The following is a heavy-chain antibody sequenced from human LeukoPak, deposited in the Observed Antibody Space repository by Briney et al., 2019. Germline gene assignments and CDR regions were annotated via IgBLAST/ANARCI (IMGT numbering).Heavy chain of an antibody. CDR2: IYYSGST. J-gene: IGHJ4*02. CDR3: ANVPIAVAGTSEGY. V-gene: IGHV4-59*01. D-gene: IGHD6-19*01. CDR1: GGSISSYY. Sequence: SETLSLTXTVSGGSISSYYWSWIRQPPGKGLEWIGYIYYSGSTNYNPPLKSRVTISVDTSKNQFSLKVSSVTAADTAVYYCANVPIAVAGTSEGYWGQGILVTVSS.